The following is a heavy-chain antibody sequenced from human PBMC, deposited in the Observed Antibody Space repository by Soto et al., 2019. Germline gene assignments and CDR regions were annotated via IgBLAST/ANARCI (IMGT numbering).Heavy chain of an antibody. CDR2: ISYSGST. D-gene: IGHD3-16*01. CDR1: VGSMSSHY. CDR3: ARADPDASVGY. Sequence: SETLSLTCTVSVGSMSSHYWTWLRQPPGKGLEWIGYISYSGSTYYNPSLKSRVTISADTSRNQFSLKLSSVIAADTAVYYCARADPDASVGYWGQGTLVTVSS. J-gene: IGHJ4*02. V-gene: IGHV4-59*11.